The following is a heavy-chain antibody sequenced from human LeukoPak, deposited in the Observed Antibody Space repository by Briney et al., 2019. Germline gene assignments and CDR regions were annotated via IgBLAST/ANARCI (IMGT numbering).Heavy chain of an antibody. V-gene: IGHV3-23*01. J-gene: IGHJ4*02. Sequence: GGSLRLSCAASGYMFSDYYMSWVRQAPGKGLEWVSGISGSGDSTNYADSVKGRFTISRDNSKNTLYLQMNSLRAEDTAVYYCAKNRYSNTRGYWGQGTLVTVSS. CDR2: ISGSGDST. CDR1: GYMFSDYY. CDR3: AKNRYSNTRGY. D-gene: IGHD3-16*02.